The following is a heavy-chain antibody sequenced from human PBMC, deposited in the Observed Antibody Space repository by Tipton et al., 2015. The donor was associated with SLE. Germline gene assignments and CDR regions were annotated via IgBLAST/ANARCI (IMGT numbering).Heavy chain of an antibody. J-gene: IGHJ4*02. CDR1: GFTFSDYY. Sequence: SLRLSCAASGFTFSDYYMSWIRQAPGKGLEWVSYISSSSSYTNYADSVKGRFTISRDNAKNSLYLQMNSLRAEDTAVYYCARGLSGYDPFDYWGQGTLVTVSS. D-gene: IGHD5-12*01. CDR2: ISSSSSYT. CDR3: ARGLSGYDPFDY. V-gene: IGHV3-11*06.